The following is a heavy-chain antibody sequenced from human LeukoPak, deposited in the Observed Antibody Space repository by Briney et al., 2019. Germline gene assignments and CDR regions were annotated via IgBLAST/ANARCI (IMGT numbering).Heavy chain of an antibody. V-gene: IGHV4-38-2*02. CDR1: GHSISSGYY. CDR2: FYHSGST. CDR3: ASGVGRDSAWNVPFDY. J-gene: IGHJ4*02. Sequence: PSETLSLTCTVSGHSISSGYYWGWIRQPPGKGLEWIGSFYHSGSTYSNPSLKSRVTISVDTSTKQFSLRLSSVTAADTAVYYCASGVGRDSAWNVPFDYWGQGTLVTVSS. D-gene: IGHD1-1*01.